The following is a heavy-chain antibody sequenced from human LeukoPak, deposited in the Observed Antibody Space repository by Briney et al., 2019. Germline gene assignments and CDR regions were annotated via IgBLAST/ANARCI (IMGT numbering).Heavy chain of an antibody. CDR1: GGSISSSSYY. CDR3: ARDPYYDILTGIDY. V-gene: IGHV4-39*07. J-gene: IGHJ4*02. D-gene: IGHD3-9*01. CDR2: IYYSGST. Sequence: RTSETLSLTCTVSGGSISSSSYYWGWIRQPPGKGLEWIGSIYYSGSTYYNPSLKSRVTISVDTSKNQFSLKLSSVTAADTAVYYCARDPYYDILTGIDYWGQGTLVTVSS.